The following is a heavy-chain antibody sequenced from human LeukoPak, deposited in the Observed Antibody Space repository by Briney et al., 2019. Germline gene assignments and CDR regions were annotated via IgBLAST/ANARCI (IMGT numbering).Heavy chain of an antibody. CDR1: GYSISSGYY. J-gene: IGHJ1*01. CDR2: IYHSGST. V-gene: IGHV4-38-2*01. CDR3: ARGGRIAVAGTRVLRYFQH. D-gene: IGHD6-19*01. Sequence: SETLSLTCAVSGYSISSGYYWGWIRQPPGKGLEWIGSIYHSGSTYYNPSLKSRVTISVDTSKNQFSLKLSSVTAADTAVYYCARGGRIAVAGTRVLRYFQHWGQGTLVTVSS.